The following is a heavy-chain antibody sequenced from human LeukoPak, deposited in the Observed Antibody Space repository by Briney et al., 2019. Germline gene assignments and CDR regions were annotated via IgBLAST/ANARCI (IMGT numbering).Heavy chain of an antibody. CDR2: IYSDGST. CDR3: ARDSSSFPNYFDY. Sequence: GGSLRLSCVPSGFTFSHYTMNWVRQPPGRGLEWVSLIYSDGSTFYADSVKGRFTISRDNSKNTLYLQMSSLRAEDTAVYYCARDSSSFPNYFDYWGQGTLVAVSS. D-gene: IGHD3-3*02. J-gene: IGHJ4*02. CDR1: GFTFSHYT. V-gene: IGHV3-53*01.